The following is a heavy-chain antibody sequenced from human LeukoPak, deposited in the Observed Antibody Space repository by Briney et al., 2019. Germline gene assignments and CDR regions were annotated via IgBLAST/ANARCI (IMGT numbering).Heavy chain of an antibody. CDR1: GFPVSSNC. D-gene: IGHD3-10*01. CDR2: IYGDGST. V-gene: IGHV3-53*01. CDR3: AKGSPLDLGAGQSYYYGMGV. J-gene: IGHJ6*02. Sequence: PGGSLRLSCAASGFPVSSNCMTWVRQAPGKGLEWVSLIYGDGSTYYADSVKGRFTISRDNSKHTLFLHMSSLRAEDTAVYYCAKGSPLDLGAGQSYYYGMGVWGQGTTVTVSS.